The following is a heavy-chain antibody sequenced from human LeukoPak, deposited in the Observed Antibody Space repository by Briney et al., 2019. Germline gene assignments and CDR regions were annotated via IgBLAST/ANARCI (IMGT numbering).Heavy chain of an antibody. V-gene: IGHV4-34*01. CDR3: ARGGGGRLYY. CDR2: LNHSGGT. D-gene: IGHD3-16*01. Sequence: SETLSLTCAVYVGPFRANFWNCIRQSPGKGLEWIGELNHSGGTNYNTSLESRITISVDRSKNQFSLNLTSVTAADTAVYYCARGGGGRLYYWGQGILVTVSS. CDR1: VGPFRANF. J-gene: IGHJ4*02.